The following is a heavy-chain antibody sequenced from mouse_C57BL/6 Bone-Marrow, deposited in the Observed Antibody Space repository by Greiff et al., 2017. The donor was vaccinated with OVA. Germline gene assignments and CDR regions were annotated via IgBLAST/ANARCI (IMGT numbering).Heavy chain of an antibody. D-gene: IGHD2-2*01. J-gene: IGHJ3*01. V-gene: IGHV1-7*01. CDR3: AIWLRRWFAY. Sequence: QVHVKQSGAELAKPGASVKLSCKASGYTFTSYWMHWVKQRPGQGLEWIGYINPSSGYTKYNQKFKDKATLTADKSSSTAYMQLSSLTYEDSAVYYYAIWLRRWFAYWGQGTLVTVSA. CDR1: GYTFTSYW. CDR2: INPSSGYT.